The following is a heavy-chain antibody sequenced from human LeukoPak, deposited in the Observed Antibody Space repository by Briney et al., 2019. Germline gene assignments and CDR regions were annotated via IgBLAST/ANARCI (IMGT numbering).Heavy chain of an antibody. V-gene: IGHV3-43*02. D-gene: IGHD3-22*01. J-gene: IGHJ4*02. CDR3: AKDMHYHSSGYYYVGFDY. CDR1: GFTFDDYT. Sequence: GGSLRLSCAASGFTFDDYTMHWVRQAPGKGLEWVSLISGDGGSTFYADSVKGRFTISRDNSKISLYLQMNSLRTEDTALYYCAKDMHYHSSGYYYVGFDYWGQGNLVTVSS. CDR2: ISGDGGST.